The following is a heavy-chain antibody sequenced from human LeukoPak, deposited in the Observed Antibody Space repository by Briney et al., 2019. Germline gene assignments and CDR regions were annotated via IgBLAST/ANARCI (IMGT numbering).Heavy chain of an antibody. CDR3: ARQPFTIVGVVSYFDY. CDR2: IIPIFGTA. D-gene: IGHD3-3*01. CDR1: GGTFSSYA. Sequence: SVKVSCKASGGTFSSYAISWVRQAPGHGLEWMGRIIPIFGTANYAQKFQGRVTITTDESTSTAYMELSSLRAEDTAVYDCARQPFTIVGVVSYFDYWGQGTLVTVSS. V-gene: IGHV1-69*05. J-gene: IGHJ4*02.